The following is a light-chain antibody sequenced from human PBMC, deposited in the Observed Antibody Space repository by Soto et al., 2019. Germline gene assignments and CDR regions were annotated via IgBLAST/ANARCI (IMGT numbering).Light chain of an antibody. CDR3: CSYAGNITPYV. CDR2: EVR. CDR1: SSDVGSYNL. Sequence: QSALTQPASVSGSPGQSITISCTGTSSDVGSYNLVSWYQQHPGKAPKLLIYEVRRWPSGVSDRFSGSKSGNTASLTISGLQAEDEADYYCCSYAGNITPYVFGTGTKVTVL. J-gene: IGLJ1*01. V-gene: IGLV2-23*02.